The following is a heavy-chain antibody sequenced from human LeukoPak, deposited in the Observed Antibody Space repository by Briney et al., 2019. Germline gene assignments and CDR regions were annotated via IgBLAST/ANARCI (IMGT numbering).Heavy chain of an antibody. Sequence: ASVKVSCKASGYTFTGYYMHWVRQAPGQGLEWMGWINRNSGGTNYAQKFQGRVTMTRDTSISTAYMELSRLRSDDTAVYYCARDPSGSYPDYWGQGTLVTVSS. CDR3: ARDPSGSYPDY. CDR2: INRNSGGT. CDR1: GYTFTGYY. J-gene: IGHJ4*02. V-gene: IGHV1-2*02. D-gene: IGHD1-26*01.